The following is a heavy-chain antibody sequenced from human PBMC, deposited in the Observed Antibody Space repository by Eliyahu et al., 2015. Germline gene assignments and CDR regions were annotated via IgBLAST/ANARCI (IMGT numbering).Heavy chain of an antibody. Sequence: ESGGGLVQPGGSLRLSCSASGFTFSSYAMHWVRQAPGKGLEYVSGISSNGGSTYYADSVKGRFTLSRDNGKNTLYLQMSSLRTEGTGLCYCVKVWSGYIFDYWGQGTLVTVSS. CDR2: ISSNGGST. J-gene: IGHJ4*02. CDR3: VKVWSGYIFDY. CDR1: GFTFSSYA. D-gene: IGHD3-3*01. V-gene: IGHV3-64D*06.